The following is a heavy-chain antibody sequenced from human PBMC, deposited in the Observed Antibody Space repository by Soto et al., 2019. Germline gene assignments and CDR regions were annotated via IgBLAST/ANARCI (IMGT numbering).Heavy chain of an antibody. Sequence: QVQLVQSGAEVKKPGSSVKVSCKASGGTFSSYAISWVRQAPGHGLEWMGGIIPIFGTANYAQKVQGRVTITADKSTSTAYRELSSLRSEDTAVYYCARDPAAVTTREYGMDVWGQGTTVTVSS. CDR3: ARDPAAVTTREYGMDV. CDR2: IIPIFGTA. V-gene: IGHV1-69*06. CDR1: GGTFSSYA. J-gene: IGHJ6*02. D-gene: IGHD4-17*01.